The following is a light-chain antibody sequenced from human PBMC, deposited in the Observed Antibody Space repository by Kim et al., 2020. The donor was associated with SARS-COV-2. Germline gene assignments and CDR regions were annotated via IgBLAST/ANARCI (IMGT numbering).Light chain of an antibody. J-gene: IGKJ2*01. V-gene: IGKV3-20*01. Sequence: PGERATLSCRASQSVRSNYLGWYQQKPGQAPRLLIFAASSRATGIPERFSGSGSGTDFTLTISRLEHEDSAVFYCQQYGTSPPNFGQGTKLE. CDR1: QSVRSNY. CDR3: QQYGTSPPN. CDR2: AAS.